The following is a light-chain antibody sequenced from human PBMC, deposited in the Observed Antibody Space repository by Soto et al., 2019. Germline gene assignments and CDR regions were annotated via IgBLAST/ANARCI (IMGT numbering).Light chain of an antibody. V-gene: IGLV1-40*01. CDR1: SSNIGAGYD. CDR3: QSYDSGLSGSHV. CDR2: GHN. Sequence: QSVLAQPPSVSGAPGQRVTISCTGSSSNIGAGYDVHWYQQLPGTAPKLLIYGHNNRPSGVPDRFSASKSDTSASLAITGLQAEDEADYYCQSYDSGLSGSHVFGTGTKVTVL. J-gene: IGLJ1*01.